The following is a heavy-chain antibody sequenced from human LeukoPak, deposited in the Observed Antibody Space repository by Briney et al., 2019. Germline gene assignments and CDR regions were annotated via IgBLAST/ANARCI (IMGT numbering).Heavy chain of an antibody. CDR2: ISGSGGSS. Sequence: GGSLRLSRAASGFTFSSYAMSWVRQAPGKGLEWVSAISGSGGSSYYADSVKGRFTISRDNSKNTLYLQMNSLRAEDTAVYYCAKDRAVRFGAFDYWGQGTLVTVSS. CDR1: GFTFSSYA. D-gene: IGHD3-3*01. V-gene: IGHV3-23*01. CDR3: AKDRAVRFGAFDY. J-gene: IGHJ4*02.